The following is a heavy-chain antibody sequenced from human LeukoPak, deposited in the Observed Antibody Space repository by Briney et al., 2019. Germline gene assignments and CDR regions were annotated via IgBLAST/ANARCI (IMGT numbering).Heavy chain of an antibody. D-gene: IGHD5-12*01. J-gene: IGHJ4*02. Sequence: SXXASGFTFSSYXMSWVRQAPGKXXEWVSAISGSGGSTYYADSVKGRFTISRDNSKNTLYLQMNSLRAEDTAVYYCAKADSGYDYWGQGTLVTVSS. V-gene: IGHV3-23*01. CDR3: AKADSGYDY. CDR1: GFTFSSYX. CDR2: ISGSGGST.